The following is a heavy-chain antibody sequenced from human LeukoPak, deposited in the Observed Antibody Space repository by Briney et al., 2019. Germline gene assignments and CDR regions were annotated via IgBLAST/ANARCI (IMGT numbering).Heavy chain of an antibody. CDR3: AVADGTTGTLKEYYYGMDV. Sequence: ASLKVSCKASGYTFTVYYMHWVRQAPGQGLEWMGWINPNSGGRNYAQKFQGRVTMTRDTSISTAYMELSRLRSDDTAVYYCAVADGTTGTLKEYYYGMDVWGQGTTVTVSS. V-gene: IGHV1-2*02. CDR2: INPNSGGR. CDR1: GYTFTVYY. D-gene: IGHD1-1*01. J-gene: IGHJ6*02.